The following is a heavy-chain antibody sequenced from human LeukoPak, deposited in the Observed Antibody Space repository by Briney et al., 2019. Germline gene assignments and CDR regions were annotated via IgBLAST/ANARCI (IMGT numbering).Heavy chain of an antibody. Sequence: SETLSLTCTVSGYSISSGYYWGWIRQPPGKGLEWIGSIYHSGSTYYNPSLKSRVTISVDTSKNQFSLKLSSVTAADTAVYYCARCWYVRAAGDVWGKGTTVTVSS. CDR3: ARCWYVRAAGDV. D-gene: IGHD6-13*01. CDR2: IYHSGST. J-gene: IGHJ6*04. CDR1: GYSISSGYY. V-gene: IGHV4-38-2*02.